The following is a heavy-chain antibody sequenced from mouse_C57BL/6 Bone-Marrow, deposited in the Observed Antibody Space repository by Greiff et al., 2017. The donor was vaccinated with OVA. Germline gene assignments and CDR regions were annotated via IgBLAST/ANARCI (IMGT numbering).Heavy chain of an antibody. Sequence: VQLQQSGPVLVKPGASVKMSCKASGYTFTDYYMNWVKQSHGKSLEWIGVINPYNGGTSYNQKLKGKATLTVDKSSSTAYMELNSLTSEDSAVYYCARDYYGSSYGYWGQGTTLTVSS. V-gene: IGHV1-19*01. CDR3: ARDYYGSSYGY. CDR1: GYTFTDYY. D-gene: IGHD1-1*01. J-gene: IGHJ2*01. CDR2: INPYNGGT.